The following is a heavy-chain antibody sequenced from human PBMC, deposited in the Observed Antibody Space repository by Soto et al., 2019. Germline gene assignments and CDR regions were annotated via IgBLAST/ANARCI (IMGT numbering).Heavy chain of an antibody. CDR2: IYHSGST. V-gene: IGHV4-4*02. J-gene: IGHJ4*02. CDR1: GGSISSSNW. CDR3: AETVYYYDSSGYFDY. D-gene: IGHD3-22*01. Sequence: SETLSLTCAVSGGSISSSNWWSWVRQPPGKGLEGIGEIYHSGSTNYNPSLKSRVTISVDKSKNQFSLKLSSVTAADTAVYYCAETVYYYDSSGYFDYWGQGTRVTVS.